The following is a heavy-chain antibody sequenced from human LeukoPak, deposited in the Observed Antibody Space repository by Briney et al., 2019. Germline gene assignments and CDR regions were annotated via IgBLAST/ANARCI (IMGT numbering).Heavy chain of an antibody. Sequence: GGSLRLSCAASGFTFSSYSMNWVREAPGQGLEGVSSISSSSSYIYYADSANGRFTISRDNAKNSLYLQMNSLRADDTAVYYCAKDLAPYDILTNFDYWGQGTLVTVSS. J-gene: IGHJ4*02. CDR3: AKDLAPYDILTNFDY. CDR1: GFTFSSYS. D-gene: IGHD3-9*01. CDR2: ISSSSSYI. V-gene: IGHV3-21*04.